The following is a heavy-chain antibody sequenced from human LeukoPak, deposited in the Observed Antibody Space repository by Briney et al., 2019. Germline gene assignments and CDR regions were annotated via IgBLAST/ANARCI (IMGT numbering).Heavy chain of an antibody. D-gene: IGHD6-13*01. CDR2: INPNSGGT. J-gene: IGHJ4*02. V-gene: IGHV1-2*02. CDR1: GYTFTGYY. Sequence: ASVKVSCKASGYTFTGYYMHWVRQAPGQGLEWMGWINPNSGGTNYAQKLQGRVTMTTDTSTSTAYMELRSLRSDDTAVYYCARGGWAAAAGTDFDYWGQGTLVTVSS. CDR3: ARGGWAAAAGTDFDY.